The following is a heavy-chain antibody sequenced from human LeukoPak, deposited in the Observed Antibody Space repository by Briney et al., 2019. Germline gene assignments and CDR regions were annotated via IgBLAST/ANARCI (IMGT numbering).Heavy chain of an antibody. CDR1: GFTFSSYA. Sequence: PGGSLRLSCAASGFTFSSYAMHWVRQAPGKGLEGVAVISYDGSNKYYADSVKGRFTISRDNSKNTLYLQMNSLRAEDTAVYYCARALDYYDSSGYYYQQGLDYWGQGTLVTVSS. CDR3: ARALDYYDSSGYYYQQGLDY. J-gene: IGHJ4*02. D-gene: IGHD3-22*01. V-gene: IGHV3-30-3*01. CDR2: ISYDGSNK.